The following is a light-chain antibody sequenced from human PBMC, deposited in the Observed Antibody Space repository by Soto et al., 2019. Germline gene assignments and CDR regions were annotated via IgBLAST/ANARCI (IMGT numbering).Light chain of an antibody. CDR2: AAS. V-gene: IGKV1-39*01. CDR3: QQTYTTPST. Sequence: DIQMTQSPSSLSASVGDRVTIACRASQSISSYLHWYQQKPAKAPKLLFYAASSLQSGVPSRFGGSGSGTDFTLTISSLQPEDFATYYCQQTYTTPSTFGQGTRLEIK. CDR1: QSISSY. J-gene: IGKJ5*01.